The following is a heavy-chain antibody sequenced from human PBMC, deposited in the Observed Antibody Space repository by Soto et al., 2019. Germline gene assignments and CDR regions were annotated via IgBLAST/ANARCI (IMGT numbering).Heavy chain of an antibody. Sequence: TSETLSLTCTVSGGSISSGGYYWSWIRQHPGKGLEWIGYIYYSGSTYYNPSLKSRVTISVDTSKNQFSLKLSSVTAADTAVYYCARGVGYCSSTSCSYGYYYYYGMDVWGQGTTVTVSS. D-gene: IGHD2-2*01. V-gene: IGHV4-31*03. CDR1: GGSISSGGYY. CDR2: IYYSGST. CDR3: ARGVGYCSSTSCSYGYYYYYGMDV. J-gene: IGHJ6*02.